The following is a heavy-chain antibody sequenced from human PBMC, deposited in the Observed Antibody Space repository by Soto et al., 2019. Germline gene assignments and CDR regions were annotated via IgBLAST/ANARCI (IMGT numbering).Heavy chain of an antibody. CDR2: ISGSGRNT. V-gene: IGHV3-23*01. CDR1: GFTFSNYA. Sequence: EVQMLESGGGLVHPGGSLRLSCAASGFTFSNYAMNWVRQAPGKGLEWVSSISGSGRNTYYADSVKGRLTISRDSSKNTLYLQMNSLRVEHTGVSYCAKDLNGSGSFTSYYHYGMDVWGQGTTVTVSS. D-gene: IGHD3-10*01. CDR3: AKDLNGSGSFTSYYHYGMDV. J-gene: IGHJ6*02.